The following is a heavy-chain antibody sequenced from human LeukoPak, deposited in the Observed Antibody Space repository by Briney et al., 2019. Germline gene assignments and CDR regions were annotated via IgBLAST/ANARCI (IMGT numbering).Heavy chain of an antibody. D-gene: IGHD2-8*01. CDR1: GYPFTNYD. CDR2: MNPNSGNT. J-gene: IGHJ5*02. Sequence: ASVKVSCKASGYPFTNYDINWVRQATGQGLEWMGWMNPNSGNTGYAQKFQGRVTITRDTSISTAYMELSSLRSEDTAVYYCARRKGYCTNGVCYIWFDPWGQGTLVTVSS. CDR3: ARRKGYCTNGVCYIWFDP. V-gene: IGHV1-8*03.